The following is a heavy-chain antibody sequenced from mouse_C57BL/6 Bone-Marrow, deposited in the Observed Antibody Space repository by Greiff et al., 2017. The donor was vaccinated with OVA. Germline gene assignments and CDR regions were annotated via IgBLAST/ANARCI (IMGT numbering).Heavy chain of an antibody. J-gene: IGHJ3*01. V-gene: IGHV7-1*01. CDR2: SRNKANDYTT. Sequence: EVQVVESGGGLVQSGRSLRLSCATSGFTFSDFYMEWVRQAPGKGLEWIAASRNKANDYTTEYSASVKGRFIVSRDTSQSILYLQMNALRAEDTAIYYCARDYDYDKAWFAYWGQGTLVTVSA. CDR3: ARDYDYDKAWFAY. CDR1: GFTFSDFY. D-gene: IGHD2-4*01.